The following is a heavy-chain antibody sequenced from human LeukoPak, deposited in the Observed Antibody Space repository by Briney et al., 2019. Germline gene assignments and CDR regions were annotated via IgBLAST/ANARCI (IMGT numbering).Heavy chain of an antibody. Sequence: ASVKVSCKASGYTFTSYDINWVRQATGQGLEWMGWMNPNSGNTGYAQNFQGRVTMTRNTSISTAYMELSSLRSEDTTVYYCASLYYDLWSGYYSLAYWGQGTLVTVSS. V-gene: IGHV1-8*01. D-gene: IGHD3-3*01. CDR1: GYTFTSYD. CDR2: MNPNSGNT. CDR3: ASLYYDLWSGYYSLAY. J-gene: IGHJ4*02.